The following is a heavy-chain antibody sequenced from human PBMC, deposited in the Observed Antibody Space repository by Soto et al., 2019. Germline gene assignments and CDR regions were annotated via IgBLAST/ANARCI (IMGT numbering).Heavy chain of an antibody. Sequence: GGSLRLSCAASGFTVSSNYMSWVRQAPGKGLEWVSVIYSGGSTYYADSVKGRFTISRDNSKNTLYLQMNSLRAEDTAVYYCARGHGYSYGVFDYWGQGTLVTVSS. V-gene: IGHV3-53*01. CDR1: GFTVSSNY. D-gene: IGHD5-18*01. CDR3: ARGHGYSYGVFDY. CDR2: IYSGGST. J-gene: IGHJ4*02.